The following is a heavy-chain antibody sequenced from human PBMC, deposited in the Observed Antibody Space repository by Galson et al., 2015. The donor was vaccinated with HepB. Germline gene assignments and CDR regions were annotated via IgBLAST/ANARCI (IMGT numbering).Heavy chain of an antibody. CDR1: GFTFSSYA. V-gene: IGHV3-23*01. Sequence: SLRLSCAASGFTFSSYAMSWVRQAPGKGLEWVSAISGSGGSTYYADSVKGRFTISRDNSKNTLYLQMNSLRAEDTAVYYCAKDGHYGSGSYFGSYYYYYGMDVWGQGTTVTVSS. D-gene: IGHD3-10*01. CDR3: AKDGHYGSGSYFGSYYYYYGMDV. CDR2: ISGSGGST. J-gene: IGHJ6*02.